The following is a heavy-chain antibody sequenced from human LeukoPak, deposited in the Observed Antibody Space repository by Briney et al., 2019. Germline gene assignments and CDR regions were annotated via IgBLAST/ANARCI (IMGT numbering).Heavy chain of an antibody. D-gene: IGHD6-13*01. V-gene: IGHV4-34*01. J-gene: IGHJ6*03. CDR3: ARLSRIAAAYYYYMDV. CDR1: GGSFSGYY. CDR2: INHSGST. Sequence: SGTLSLTCAVYGGSFSGYYWSWIRQPPGKGLEWIGEINHSGSTNYNPSLKSRVTISVDTSKNQFSLKLSSVTAADTAVYYCARLSRIAAAYYYYMDVWGKGTTVTISS.